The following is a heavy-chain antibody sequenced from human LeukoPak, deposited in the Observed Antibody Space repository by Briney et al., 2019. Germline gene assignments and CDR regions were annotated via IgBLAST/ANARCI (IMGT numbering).Heavy chain of an antibody. J-gene: IGHJ6*03. CDR1: GDSVTSTGYY. CDR2: MFYSGGT. D-gene: IGHD2-2*01. V-gene: IGHV4-39*07. CDR3: AREKDCSSTSCYGGYYYYYYMDV. Sequence: PSETLSLTCTVSGDSVTSTGYYRGWIRQPPGKGLEWIGSMFYSGGTHYNPSLQSRVTISVDTSKNQFSLKLSSVTAADTAVYYCAREKDCSSTSCYGGYYYYYYMDVWGKGTTVTVSS.